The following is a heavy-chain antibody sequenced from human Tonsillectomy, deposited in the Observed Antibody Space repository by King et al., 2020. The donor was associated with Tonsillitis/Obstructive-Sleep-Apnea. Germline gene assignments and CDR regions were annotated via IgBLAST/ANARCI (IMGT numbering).Heavy chain of an antibody. J-gene: IGHJ2*01. D-gene: IGHD3-22*01. Sequence: VQLQESGPGLVKPSETLSLTCTVSGGSISSYYWSWIRQPPGKGLEWIGYIYYSGSTNYNPSLKSRVTISVDTSKNQFSLKLSSVTAADTAVYYCARERRGSGYVFDLWGRGTLVTVSS. CDR3: ARERRGSGYVFDL. CDR1: GGSISSYY. CDR2: IYYSGST. V-gene: IGHV4-59*01.